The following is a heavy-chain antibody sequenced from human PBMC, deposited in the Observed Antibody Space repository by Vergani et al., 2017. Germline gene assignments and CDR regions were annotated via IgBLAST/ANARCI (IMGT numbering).Heavy chain of an antibody. J-gene: IGHJ6*03. V-gene: IGHV4-4*03. D-gene: IGHD2-2*02. CDR2: ICHTEDT. CDR3: ATIGYRRWGYYYYMDV. Sequence: QVQLQESGPGLVKPPGTLSLTCAVSGDSISSNNCWTWVRQPPGKGLEWIGEICHTEDTKYSPSLKSRVTVSVDESRNLFSLRLNSVTAADTAVYYCATIGYRRWGYYYYMDVWGKGKTVVVSS. CDR1: GDSISSNNC.